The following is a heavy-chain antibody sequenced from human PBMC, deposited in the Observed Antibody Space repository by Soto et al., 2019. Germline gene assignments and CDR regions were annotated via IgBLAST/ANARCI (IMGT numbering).Heavy chain of an antibody. D-gene: IGHD3-10*01. CDR2: INPNSGGT. Sequence: GASVKVSCKASGYTFTGYYMHWVRQAPGQGLEWMGWINPNSGGTNYAQKFQGWVTMTRDTSISTAYMELSRLRSDDTAVYYCARASRPLYYYGSGSYSAFDIWGQGTMVTVSS. CDR3: ARASRPLYYYGSGSYSAFDI. V-gene: IGHV1-2*04. J-gene: IGHJ3*02. CDR1: GYTFTGYY.